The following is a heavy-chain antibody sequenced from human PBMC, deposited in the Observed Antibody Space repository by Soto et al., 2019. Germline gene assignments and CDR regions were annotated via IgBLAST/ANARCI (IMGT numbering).Heavy chain of an antibody. D-gene: IGHD3-16*02. CDR2: INHSGST. J-gene: IGHJ4*02. Sequence: SETLSLTCAVYGGSFSGYYWSWIRQPPGKGLEWIGEINHSGSTNYNPSLKSRVTISVDTSKNQFSLKLSSVTAADTAVYYCARKGHPNYIWGSYRYTGVPFDYWGQGTLVTVSS. CDR3: ARKGHPNYIWGSYRYTGVPFDY. V-gene: IGHV4-34*01. CDR1: GGSFSGYY.